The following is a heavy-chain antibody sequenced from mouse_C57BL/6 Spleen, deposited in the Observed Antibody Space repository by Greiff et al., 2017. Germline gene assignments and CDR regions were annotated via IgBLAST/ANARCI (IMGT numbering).Heavy chain of an antibody. CDR1: GYTFTSYW. V-gene: IGHV1-64*01. Sequence: QVQLQQPGAELVKPGASVKLSCKASGYTFTSYWMHWVKQRPGQGLEWIGMIHPNSGSTNYNEKFKSKATLTVDKSSSTAYMQLSSLTSEDSAVYYCARLTVVAGNAMDYWGQGTAVTVSS. D-gene: IGHD1-1*01. J-gene: IGHJ4*01. CDR3: ARLTVVAGNAMDY. CDR2: IHPNSGST.